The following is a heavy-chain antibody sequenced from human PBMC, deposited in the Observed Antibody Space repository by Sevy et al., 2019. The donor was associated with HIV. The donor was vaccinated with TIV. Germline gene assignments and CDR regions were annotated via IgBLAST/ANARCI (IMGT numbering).Heavy chain of an antibody. CDR3: AKNRPPGGSLFSRHGMDV. V-gene: IGHV3-30*18. D-gene: IGHD3-16*01. Sequence: GGSLRLSCAASGFTFSTYDIHWVRQAPGKGLEWVAIISHDGSYRYYADSVRGRFSMSRDNSKNTVYLQMSGLSAEDTAVYYYAKNRPPGGSLFSRHGMDVWGRGTTVTVSS. CDR1: GFTFSTYD. J-gene: IGHJ6*02. CDR2: ISHDGSYR.